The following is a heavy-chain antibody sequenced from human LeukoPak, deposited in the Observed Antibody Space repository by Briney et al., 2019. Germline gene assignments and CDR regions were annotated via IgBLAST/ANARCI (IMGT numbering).Heavy chain of an antibody. V-gene: IGHV4-39*02. CDR2: IYQSGSGSS. Sequence: ASETLSLTCSVSGGSIISTNYYWGWTRQPPGKGLEWIGSIYQSGSGSSYYNPSLKSRVTISGDTSKNHFFLRLSSVTAADTAVYYCASTLRFLPYRRFDYWGQGTLVTVPS. D-gene: IGHD3-3*01. J-gene: IGHJ4*02. CDR1: GGSIISTNYY. CDR3: ASTLRFLPYRRFDY.